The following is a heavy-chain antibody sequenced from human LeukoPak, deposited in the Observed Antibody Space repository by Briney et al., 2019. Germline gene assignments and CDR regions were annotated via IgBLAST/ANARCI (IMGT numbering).Heavy chain of an antibody. V-gene: IGHV4-61*02. CDR2: IYTSGST. CDR1: GGSISSGSYY. D-gene: IGHD3-10*01. J-gene: IGHJ4*02. CDR3: ARVMGGFTIDY. Sequence: SQTLSLTCTVSGGSISSGSYYWSWIRQPAGKGLEWIVRIYTSGSTNYNPSLKSRVTISVDTSKNQFSLKLSSVTAADTAVYYCARVMGGFTIDYWGQGTLVTVSS.